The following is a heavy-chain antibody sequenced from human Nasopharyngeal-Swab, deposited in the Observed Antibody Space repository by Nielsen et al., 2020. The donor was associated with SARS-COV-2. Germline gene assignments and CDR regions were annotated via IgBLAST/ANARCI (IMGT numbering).Heavy chain of an antibody. D-gene: IGHD5-12*01. Sequence: GGSLSLSCAASGFTFSSYAMSWVRQAPGKGLEWVSAISGSGGGTYYADSVKGRFTISRDNSKNTLYLQMNSLRAEDTAVYYCAKGYSGYPRNNWFDPWGQGTLVTVSS. V-gene: IGHV3-23*01. CDR2: ISGSGGGT. CDR1: GFTFSSYA. J-gene: IGHJ5*02. CDR3: AKGYSGYPRNNWFDP.